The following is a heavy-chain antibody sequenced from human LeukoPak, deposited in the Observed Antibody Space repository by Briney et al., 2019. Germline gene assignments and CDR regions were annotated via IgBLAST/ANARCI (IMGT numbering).Heavy chain of an antibody. CDR1: GFTFSSYW. V-gene: IGHV3-74*01. Sequence: GGSLRLSCVASGFTFSSYWMHWVRQDPRKGLVWVSRISGDGRNINYADSVRGRFTISRDNAKNTLYLQMNTLRVEDTAVYYCARDSGGYCSGGSCYSGHFDYWGQGTLVTVSS. D-gene: IGHD2-15*01. J-gene: IGHJ4*02. CDR3: ARDSGGYCSGGSCYSGHFDY. CDR2: ISGDGRNI.